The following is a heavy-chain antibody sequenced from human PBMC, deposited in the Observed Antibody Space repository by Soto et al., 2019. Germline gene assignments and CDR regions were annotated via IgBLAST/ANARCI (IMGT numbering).Heavy chain of an antibody. V-gene: IGHV3-64*01. CDR1: GFTFSSYA. CDR2: ISSNGGST. CDR3: ARDPDDYGDYVSNYYYYMDV. D-gene: IGHD4-17*01. Sequence: GGSLRLSCAASGFTFSSYAMHWVRQAPGKGLEYVSAISSNGGSTYYANSVKGRFTISRDNSKNTLYLQMDSLRAEDMAVYYCARDPDDYGDYVSNYYYYMDVWGKGTTVTVSS. J-gene: IGHJ6*03.